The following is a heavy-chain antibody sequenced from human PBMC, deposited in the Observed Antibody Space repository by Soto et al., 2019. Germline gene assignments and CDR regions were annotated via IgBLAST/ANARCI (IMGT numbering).Heavy chain of an antibody. V-gene: IGHV1-46*01. Sequence: QMQLVQSGAEVKRPGASVRVSCKSSGYTFTSFYIHWVRQAPGQGLEWMGIINPSGGITNFAQRFQGRVNMTRDMSTKTHYMELSSLKSDDTAVYYCASSPAFSSSWYGIPPDPSHGMDVWGQGTTVTVS. CDR2: INPSGGIT. D-gene: IGHD6-13*01. CDR3: ASSPAFSSSWYGIPPDPSHGMDV. J-gene: IGHJ6*02. CDR1: GYTFTSFY.